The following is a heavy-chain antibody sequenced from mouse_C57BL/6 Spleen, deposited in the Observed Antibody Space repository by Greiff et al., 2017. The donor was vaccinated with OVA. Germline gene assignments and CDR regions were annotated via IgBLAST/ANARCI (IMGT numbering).Heavy chain of an antibody. J-gene: IGHJ4*01. Sequence: QVQLQQSGAELVKPGASVKISCKASGYAFSSYWMNWVKQRPGKGLEWIGKIYPGDGDTNYNGKFKGKATLTADKSYSPAYMQLSSLTSEDSAVYFCARSLYGNYPFYAMDYWGQGTSVTVSS. D-gene: IGHD2-1*01. CDR2: IYPGDGDT. CDR3: ARSLYGNYPFYAMDY. V-gene: IGHV1-80*01. CDR1: GYAFSSYW.